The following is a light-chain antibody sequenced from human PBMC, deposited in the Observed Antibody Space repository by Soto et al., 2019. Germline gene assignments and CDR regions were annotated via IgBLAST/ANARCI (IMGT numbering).Light chain of an antibody. Sequence: EIVLTQSPGTLSLSPGERATLSCRASQNVARNYLAWYQQRPGQAPRLLIYDASTRATGIPDRFSGSGSGTDFTLTISSLEPEDLAVYFCQQYARSPLAFGGGTKVDI. V-gene: IGKV3-20*01. J-gene: IGKJ4*01. CDR3: QQYARSPLA. CDR2: DAS. CDR1: QNVARNY.